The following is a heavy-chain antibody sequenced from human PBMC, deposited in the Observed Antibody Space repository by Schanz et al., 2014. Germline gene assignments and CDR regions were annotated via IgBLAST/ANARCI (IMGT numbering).Heavy chain of an antibody. J-gene: IGHJ4*02. CDR3: ARGGGRDYGDFGVDY. Sequence: QAQLQESGPGLVKPSQTLSLTCTVSGGSISSGGYYWSWIRQHPGKGLEWIGYIYYSGSTYSNPSLKSRVTISVDTSKNQFSLKLSSVTAADTAVYYCARGGGRDYGDFGVDYWGQGTLVTVSS. D-gene: IGHD4-17*01. CDR2: IYYSGST. V-gene: IGHV4-31*03. CDR1: GGSISSGGYY.